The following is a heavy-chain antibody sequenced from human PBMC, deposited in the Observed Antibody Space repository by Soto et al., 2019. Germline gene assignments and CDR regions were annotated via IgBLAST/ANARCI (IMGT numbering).Heavy chain of an antibody. Sequence: PSETLSLTCTVSGGSISSYYWSWIRQPPGKGLEWIGYIYYSGSTNYNPSLKSRVTKSVDTSKNQFSLKLSSVTAADTAVYYCARVPVGAASGAFQHWGQGTLVTVSS. V-gene: IGHV4-59*01. CDR3: ARVPVGAASGAFQH. J-gene: IGHJ1*01. CDR2: IYYSGST. D-gene: IGHD1-26*01. CDR1: GGSISSYY.